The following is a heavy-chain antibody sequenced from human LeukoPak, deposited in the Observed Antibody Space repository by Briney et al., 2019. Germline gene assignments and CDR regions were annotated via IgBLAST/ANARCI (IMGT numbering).Heavy chain of an antibody. V-gene: IGHV3-23*01. J-gene: IGHJ4*02. CDR2: ISGSGGRT. CDR1: GFTFSSYA. D-gene: IGHD6-19*01. Sequence: GGSLRLSCAASGFTFSSYAMSWVRQAPGKGLEWVSAISGSGGRTYYADSVKGRFTISRDNTKNTLYLQMNSLRAEDTAVYYCAKERESSGWYEGGFDYWGQGTLVTVSS. CDR3: AKERESSGWYEGGFDY.